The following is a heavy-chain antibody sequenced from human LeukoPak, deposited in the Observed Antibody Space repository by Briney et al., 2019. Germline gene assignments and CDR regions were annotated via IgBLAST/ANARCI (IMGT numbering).Heavy chain of an antibody. CDR3: ARRVMITFDNWFDP. Sequence: PSETLSLTCTVSGGSISSGGYYWSWIRQHPGKGLEWIGYIYYSGSTYYNPSLKSRVTISVDTSKNQFSLKLSSVTAADTAVYYCARRVMITFDNWFDPWGQGTLVTVSS. CDR1: GGSISSGGYY. V-gene: IGHV4-30-4*08. J-gene: IGHJ5*02. D-gene: IGHD3-16*01. CDR2: IYYSGST.